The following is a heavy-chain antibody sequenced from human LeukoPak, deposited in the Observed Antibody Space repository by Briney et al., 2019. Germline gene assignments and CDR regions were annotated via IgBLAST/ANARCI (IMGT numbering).Heavy chain of an antibody. J-gene: IGHJ5*02. CDR1: GGSISSSSYY. CDR2: IYYSGST. CDR3: ARLLYSSSWYGNPNWFDP. D-gene: IGHD6-13*01. V-gene: IGHV4-39*01. Sequence: SETLSLTCTVSGGSISSSSYYWGWIRQPPGKGLEWIGSIYYSGSTYYNPSLKSRVTISVDTSKNQFSLKLSSVTAADTAVYYCARLLYSSSWYGNPNWFDPWGQGTLVTVSS.